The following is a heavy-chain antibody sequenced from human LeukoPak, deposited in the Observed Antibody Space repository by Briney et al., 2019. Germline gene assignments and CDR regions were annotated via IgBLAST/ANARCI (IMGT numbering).Heavy chain of an antibody. V-gene: IGHV4-38-2*02. CDR2: IYHSGST. Sequence: SETLSLTCTVSGYSISSGYYWGWIRQPPGKGLEWIGSIYHSGSTYYNPSLKSRVTIAVDTSKNQFSLKLSSVTAADTAVYYCGRAAVAGWGEFDYWGKGPWVTVS. D-gene: IGHD6-19*01. J-gene: IGHJ4*02. CDR1: GYSISSGYY. CDR3: GRAAVAGWGEFDY.